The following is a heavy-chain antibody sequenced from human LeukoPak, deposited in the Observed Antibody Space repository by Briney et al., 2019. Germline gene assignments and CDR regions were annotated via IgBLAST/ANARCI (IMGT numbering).Heavy chain of an antibody. V-gene: IGHV2-5*01. CDR1: GFSLSTSGVG. D-gene: IGHD2-2*01. Sequence: SGPTLVNPTQTRTLSFSLYGFSLSTSGVGVGRIRQPPGKALEWLALIYWNDDKRYSPSMKSRLNITKDTYKTKVVLTMTNIDPVDTATYYCAHRHIVVVPAANPGWFDPWGQGTLVTVSS. CDR3: AHRHIVVVPAANPGWFDP. CDR2: IYWNDDK. J-gene: IGHJ5*02.